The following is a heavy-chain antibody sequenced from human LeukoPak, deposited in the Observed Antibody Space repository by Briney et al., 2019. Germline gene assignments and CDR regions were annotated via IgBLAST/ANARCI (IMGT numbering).Heavy chain of an antibody. V-gene: IGHV3-7*01. CDR1: GFTFSRHW. D-gene: IGHD3-22*01. J-gene: IGHJ4*02. CDR3: ARDEYYYDSTGYYYYFDY. CDR2: IKQDGSEK. Sequence: GGSLRLSCAASGFTFSRHWMSWVRQAPGKGLEWVANIKQDGSEKYYVDSVKGRFTISRDNAKNSLFLQMNSLRAEDTAVYYCARDEYYYDSTGYYYYFDYWGQGTPVTVSS.